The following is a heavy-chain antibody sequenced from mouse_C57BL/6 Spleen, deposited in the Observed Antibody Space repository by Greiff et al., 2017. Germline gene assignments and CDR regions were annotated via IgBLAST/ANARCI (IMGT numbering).Heavy chain of an antibody. CDR3: ARQEGNYGGAFDY. CDR2: ISNGGGST. J-gene: IGHJ2*01. CDR1: GFTFSDYY. D-gene: IGHD2-1*01. Sequence: EVMLVESGGGLVQPGGSLKLSCAASGFTFSDYYMYWVRQTPEKRLEWVAYISNGGGSTYYPDTVKGRFTISRDNAKNTLYLQMSRLKSEDTAMYYCARQEGNYGGAFDYWGQGTTLTVSS. V-gene: IGHV5-12*01.